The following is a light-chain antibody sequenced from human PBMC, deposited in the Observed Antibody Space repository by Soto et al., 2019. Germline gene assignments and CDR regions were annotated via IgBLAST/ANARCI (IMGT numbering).Light chain of an antibody. CDR3: QQYNSRYT. V-gene: IGKV1-5*03. CDR1: QSISIG. J-gene: IGKJ2*01. CDR2: TAS. Sequence: DIQMTQSPSTLSASVGDRVTITCRASQSISIGLAWYQQKPGKAPKLLIYTASSLESGVPSRFSGSGSGTEFTLTISSLQPDDFATYYCQQYNSRYTFGQGTKLEIK.